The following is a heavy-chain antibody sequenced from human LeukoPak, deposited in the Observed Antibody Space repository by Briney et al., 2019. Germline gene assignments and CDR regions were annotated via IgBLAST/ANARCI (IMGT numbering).Heavy chain of an antibody. J-gene: IGHJ4*02. V-gene: IGHV3-23*01. Sequence: GGPLRLSCAASGFTFSSYAMSWVRQAPGKGLEWVSAISGSGGSTYYADSVKGRFTISRDNSKNTLYLQMNSLRAEDTAVYYCAKDSSYGSGSFHFDYWGQGTLVTVSS. CDR2: ISGSGGST. CDR3: AKDSSYGSGSFHFDY. CDR1: GFTFSSYA. D-gene: IGHD3-10*01.